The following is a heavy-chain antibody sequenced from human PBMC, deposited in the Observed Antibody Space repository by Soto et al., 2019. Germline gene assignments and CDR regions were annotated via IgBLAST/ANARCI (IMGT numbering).Heavy chain of an antibody. CDR3: ARGPTFSY. J-gene: IGHJ4*02. Sequence: SETLSITCTVSGGSISSGGYYWSWIRQHPGKGLEWIGYIYHSGSTYYNPSLKSRVTISVDRSKNQFSLKLSSVTAADTAVNYSARGPTFSYWGQGTLVTVS. V-gene: IGHV4-30-2*01. CDR1: GGSISSGGYY. CDR2: IYHSGST.